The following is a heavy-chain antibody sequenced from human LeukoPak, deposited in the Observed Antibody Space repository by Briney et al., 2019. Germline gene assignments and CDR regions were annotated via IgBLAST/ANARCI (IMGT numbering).Heavy chain of an antibody. CDR2: IKQGGSEK. V-gene: IGHV3-7*03. J-gene: IGHJ4*02. CDR3: AREEGRGSPFDY. Sequence: GGSLRLSCAASGFTFSNYWMSWVRQAPGKGLEWVANIKQGGSEKYYVDSVKGRFTISRDNAKNSLYLQMNSLRAEDTAVYYCAREEGRGSPFDYWGQGTLVTVSS. D-gene: IGHD2-15*01. CDR1: GFTFSNYW.